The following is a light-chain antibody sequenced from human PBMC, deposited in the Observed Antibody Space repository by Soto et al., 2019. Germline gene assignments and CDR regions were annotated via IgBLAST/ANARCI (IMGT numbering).Light chain of an antibody. J-gene: IGKJ3*01. CDR1: HHIGSH. V-gene: IGKV1-33*01. Sequence: DIRLTQSPSSLSASLGDRVTITCQASHHIGSHLNWYQQRPGEAPKLLIHDASTLETGVPPRISGSGSRTDFTLTIRVLKPEDIATYICQHSNNQPPSSTFGPGTKVEI. CDR2: DAS. CDR3: QHSNNQPPSST.